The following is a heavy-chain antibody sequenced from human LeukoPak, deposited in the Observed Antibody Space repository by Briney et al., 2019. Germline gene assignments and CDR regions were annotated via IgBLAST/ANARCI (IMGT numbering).Heavy chain of an antibody. D-gene: IGHD3-16*01. CDR3: ARDTSEGDYAWWFDP. CDR1: GYTLTSYG. Sequence: ASVKVSCKASGYTLTSYGISWVRQAPGQGLEWMGWISAYNGNTNYAQKLQGRVTMTTDTSTSTAYMELRSLRSDDTAVYFCARDTSEGDYAWWFDPWGQGTLVTVAS. J-gene: IGHJ5*02. V-gene: IGHV1-18*01. CDR2: ISAYNGNT.